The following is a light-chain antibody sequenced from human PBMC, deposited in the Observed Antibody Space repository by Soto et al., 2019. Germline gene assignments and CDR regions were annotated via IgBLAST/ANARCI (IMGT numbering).Light chain of an antibody. CDR2: GAH. V-gene: IGKV3-20*01. CDR3: QQYGSSVT. CDR1: QSIRSHY. J-gene: IGKJ1*01. Sequence: IVLTQSPGTLSRSPGERATLSCRASQSIRSHYLAWYQQKPGQAPRLLISGAHNRAPGIPDRSSGSESGTDFTLRISRLEPEDFAGYYCQQYGSSVTFGQGTKVDI.